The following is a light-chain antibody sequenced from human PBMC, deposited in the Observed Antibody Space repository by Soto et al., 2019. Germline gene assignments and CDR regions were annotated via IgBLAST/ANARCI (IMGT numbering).Light chain of an antibody. CDR1: QSIGDL. J-gene: IGKJ1*01. CDR2: KAS. Sequence: DIQMTQSPSTLSASVEDRVTITCRASQSIGDLLAWYQQKPGEAPKLLIYKASYLESGVPSRFSGSGSGTEFTLTISSLHPEDLATYYCQHYSAFSVTFGQGTKLEIK. V-gene: IGKV1-5*03. CDR3: QHYSAFSVT.